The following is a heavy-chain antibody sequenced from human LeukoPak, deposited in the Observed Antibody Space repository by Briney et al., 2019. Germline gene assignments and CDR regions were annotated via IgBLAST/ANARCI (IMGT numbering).Heavy chain of an antibody. CDR1: GFTFSSYT. D-gene: IGHD2-2*01. V-gene: IGHV3-21*01. Sequence: TGGSLRLSCAVSGFTFSSYTMNWVRQAPGKGLEWVASISTSSIYMYYADSVKGRFTISRDNSKNTLYLQMNSLRAEDTAVYHCAKVRSLGSTSWSAFDCWGQGTLVTVSS. CDR3: AKVRSLGSTSWSAFDC. CDR2: ISTSSIYM. J-gene: IGHJ4*02.